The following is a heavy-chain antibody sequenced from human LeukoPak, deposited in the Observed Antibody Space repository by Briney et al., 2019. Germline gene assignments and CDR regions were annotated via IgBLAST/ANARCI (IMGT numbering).Heavy chain of an antibody. CDR2: IFYTGST. CDR1: GDSISSYY. D-gene: IGHD5-18*01. CDR3: AREDSYGFAFGV. J-gene: IGHJ3*01. V-gene: IGHV4-59*01. Sequence: PSETLSLTCTVSGDSISSYYWNWLRQPPGKGLEWIGYIFYTGSTDYNPSLKSRVTMSVDTSRNQFSLKLSSVTAADTAVYYCAREDSYGFAFGVWGQGTMVTVSS.